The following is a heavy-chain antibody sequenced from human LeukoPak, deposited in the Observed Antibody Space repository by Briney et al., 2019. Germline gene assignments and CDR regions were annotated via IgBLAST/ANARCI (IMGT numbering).Heavy chain of an antibody. D-gene: IGHD2-2*02. CDR3: ARGAVDCSSTSCYTDPGYYYYGMDV. V-gene: IGHV4-34*01. CDR1: GGSFSGYY. Sequence: PSETLSLTYAVYGGSFSGYYWSWIRQPPGKGLEWIGEINHSGSTNYNPSLKSRVTISVDTSKNQFSLKLSSVTAADTAVYYCARGAVDCSSTSCYTDPGYYYYGMDVWGQGTTVTVSS. J-gene: IGHJ6*02. CDR2: INHSGST.